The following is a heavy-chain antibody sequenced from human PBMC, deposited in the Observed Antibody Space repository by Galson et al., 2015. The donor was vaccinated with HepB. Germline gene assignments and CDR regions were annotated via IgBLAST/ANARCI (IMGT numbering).Heavy chain of an antibody. CDR3: AKDLGQYCSSSEGWFDY. CDR2: ISYDGSNK. D-gene: IGHD6-6*01. Sequence: SLRLSCAASGFTFSSYGMHWVRQAPGKGLEWVAVISYDGSNKYYADSVKGRFTISRDNSKNTLYLQMNSLRAEDTAVYYCAKDLGQYCSSSEGWFDYWGQGTLVTVSS. J-gene: IGHJ4*02. V-gene: IGHV3-30*18. CDR1: GFTFSSYG.